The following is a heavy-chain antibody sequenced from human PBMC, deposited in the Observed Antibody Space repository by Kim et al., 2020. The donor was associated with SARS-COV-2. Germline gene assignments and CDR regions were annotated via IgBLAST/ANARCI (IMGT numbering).Heavy chain of an antibody. CDR1: GFIFGDYA. V-gene: IGHV3-9*01. D-gene: IGHD3-22*01. CDR2: ISWNSDSI. CDR3: AKGPHYYYDRRGPRGMDV. J-gene: IGHJ6*02. Sequence: GGSLRLSCAASGFIFGDYAMHWVRQAPGKGLEWVSGISWNSDSIGYADSVKGRFTISRDNAKNSLYLQMNSLRAEDTALYYCAKGPHYYYDRRGPRGMDVWGQGTTVTVSS.